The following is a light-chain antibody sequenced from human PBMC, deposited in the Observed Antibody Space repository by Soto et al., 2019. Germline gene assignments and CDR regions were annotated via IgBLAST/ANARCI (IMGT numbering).Light chain of an antibody. CDR3: QPSYSTLWT. CDR1: QSISSY. J-gene: IGKJ1*01. Sequence: DIQMTRCPSSRSGSVGDRGRITGRASQSISSYLNWYQQKPGKAPKLLIYAASSLQSGVPSRFSGSGSRTDFTPTISSLQPEDFATYYCQPSYSTLWTFGQGTKVDIK. V-gene: IGKV1-39*01. CDR2: AAS.